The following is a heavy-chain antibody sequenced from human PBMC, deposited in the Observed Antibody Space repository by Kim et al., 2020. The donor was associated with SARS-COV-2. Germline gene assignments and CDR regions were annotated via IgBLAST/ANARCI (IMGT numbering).Heavy chain of an antibody. V-gene: IGHV1-18*01. CDR1: GYTFTSYG. Sequence: ASVKVSCKASGYTFTSYGISWVRQAPGQGLEWMGWISAYNGNTNYAQKLQGRVTMTTDTSTSTAYMELRSLRSDDTAVYYCARDWGWYSSSGVPYYYGMDVWGQGTTVTVSS. D-gene: IGHD6-6*01. J-gene: IGHJ6*02. CDR3: ARDWGWYSSSGVPYYYGMDV. CDR2: ISAYNGNT.